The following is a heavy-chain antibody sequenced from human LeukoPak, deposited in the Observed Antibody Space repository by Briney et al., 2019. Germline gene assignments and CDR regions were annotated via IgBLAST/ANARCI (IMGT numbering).Heavy chain of an antibody. J-gene: IGHJ4*02. V-gene: IGHV1-69*13. CDR2: IIPIFGTA. Sequence: ASVKVSCNASGGTFSSYAISWVRQAPGQGLEWMGGIIPIFGTANYAQKFQGRVTIAADESTSTAYMELSSLRSEDTAVYYCASTPYSSGWYAKTFDYWGQGTLVTVSS. CDR3: ASTPYSSGWYAKTFDY. D-gene: IGHD6-19*01. CDR1: GGTFSSYA.